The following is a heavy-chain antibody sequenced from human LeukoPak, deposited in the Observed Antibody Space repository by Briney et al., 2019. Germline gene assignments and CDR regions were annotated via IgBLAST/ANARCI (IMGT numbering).Heavy chain of an antibody. V-gene: IGHV5-51*01. Sequence: GESLKISCKSSGYSFTSYWIGWVRQMPGKGLEWMGIIYPGDSDTRYSPSFQGQVTISADKSISTAYLQWSSLKASDTAMYYCARHAYWPNYYDSSGYYAPSHFDYWGQGTLVTVSS. D-gene: IGHD3-22*01. CDR1: GYSFTSYW. CDR3: ARHAYWPNYYDSSGYYAPSHFDY. J-gene: IGHJ4*02. CDR2: IYPGDSDT.